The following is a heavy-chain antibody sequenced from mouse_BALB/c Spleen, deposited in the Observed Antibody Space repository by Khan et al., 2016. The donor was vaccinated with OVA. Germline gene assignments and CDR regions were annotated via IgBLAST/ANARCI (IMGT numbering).Heavy chain of an antibody. CDR1: GYTLTDYV. CDR3: ARGGYSVFAY. Sequence: QVQLQQSGPELVKPGASVKMSCKASGYTLTDYVINWVKQRTGQGIEWIGDIYPGSGSTYYNEKFKGKAKLTADKSSNTAYMHLSSLTFECAAVYFCARGGYSVFAYWGQVTRVTVSA. CDR2: IYPGSGST. D-gene: IGHD2-3*01. V-gene: IGHV1-77*01. J-gene: IGHJ3*01.